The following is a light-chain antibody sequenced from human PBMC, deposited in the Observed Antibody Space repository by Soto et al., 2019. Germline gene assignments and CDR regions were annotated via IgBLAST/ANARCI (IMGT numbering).Light chain of an antibody. V-gene: IGKV1-5*03. Sequence: IQMTQSPSTLSGSVGDRVTITCRASQTISSWLAWYQQKPGKAPKLLIYKASTLKSGVPSRFSGSGSGTEFTLTIRSLQPDDFATYYCQHYNSYSEAFGQGTKVELK. J-gene: IGKJ1*01. CDR3: QHYNSYSEA. CDR2: KAS. CDR1: QTISSW.